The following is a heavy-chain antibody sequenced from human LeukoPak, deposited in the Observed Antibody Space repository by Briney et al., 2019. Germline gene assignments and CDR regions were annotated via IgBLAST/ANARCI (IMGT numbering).Heavy chain of an antibody. CDR2: ISSSSSYI. V-gene: IGHV3-21*01. D-gene: IGHD3-3*01. CDR3: ARDPVRFLEWTPFDY. CDR1: GFTFSSYS. J-gene: IGHJ4*02. Sequence: GGSLRLSCAASGFTFSSYSMNWVRQAPGKGLEWVSSISSSSSYIYYADSVKGRFTISRDNAKNSLYLQMNSLRAEDTAVYYCARDPVRFLEWTPFDYWGQGTLVTVSS.